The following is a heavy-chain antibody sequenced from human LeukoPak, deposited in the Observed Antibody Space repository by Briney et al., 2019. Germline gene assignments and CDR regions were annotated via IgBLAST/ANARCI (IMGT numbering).Heavy chain of an antibody. J-gene: IGHJ4*02. D-gene: IGHD3-22*01. CDR2: INPSGGST. CDR1: GYTFTSYY. Sequence: ASVKVSCKASGYTFTSYYMHWVRQAPGQGLEWMGIINPSGGSTSYAQKFQGRVTMTRDTSTSTVYMELSSLRSEDTAVYYCARSRGFGGYYSVFDYWGQGTLVTVSS. CDR3: ARSRGFGGYYSVFDY. V-gene: IGHV1-46*01.